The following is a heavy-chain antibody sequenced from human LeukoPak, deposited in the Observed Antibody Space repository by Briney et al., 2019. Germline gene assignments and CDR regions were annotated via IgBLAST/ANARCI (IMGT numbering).Heavy chain of an antibody. V-gene: IGHV3-53*04. J-gene: IGHJ6*02. D-gene: IGHD6-13*01. CDR2: IYSGGST. Sequence: GGSLRLSCAASGFTVSSNYMSWVRQAPGKGLEWVSVIYSGGSTYYADSVKGRFTISRHNSKNTLYLQMNSLRAEDTAVYYCARDLRGSAYSSSWYGMDVWGQGTTVTVSS. CDR1: GFTVSSNY. CDR3: ARDLRGSAYSSSWYGMDV.